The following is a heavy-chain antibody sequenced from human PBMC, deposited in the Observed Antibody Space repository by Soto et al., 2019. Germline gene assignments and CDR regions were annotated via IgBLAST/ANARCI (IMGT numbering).Heavy chain of an antibody. CDR2: ISAYNGKT. CDR1: AYSFTNYG. Sequence: GASVKVSCKASAYSFTNYGISWVRQAPGQGLEWMGWISAYNGKTNYAQKLQGRVTMTTDTSTSTAYMELRSLRSDDTAVYYCARGRSDDYGDYASDYFDYWGQGTLVTSPQ. V-gene: IGHV1-18*01. D-gene: IGHD4-17*01. CDR3: ARGRSDDYGDYASDYFDY. J-gene: IGHJ4*02.